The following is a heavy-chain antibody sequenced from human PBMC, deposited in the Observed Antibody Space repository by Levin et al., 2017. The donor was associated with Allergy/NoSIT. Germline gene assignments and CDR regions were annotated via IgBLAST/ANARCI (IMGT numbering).Heavy chain of an antibody. CDR1: GFTVSSNY. Sequence: GGSLRLSCAASGFTVSSNYMSWVRQAPGKGLEWVSVIYSGGSTYYADSVKGRFTISRDNSKNTLYLQMNSLRAEDTAVYYCARDLGYSNYEFGYFDLWGRGTLVTVSS. J-gene: IGHJ2*01. CDR2: IYSGGST. CDR3: ARDLGYSNYEFGYFDL. V-gene: IGHV3-53*01. D-gene: IGHD4-11*01.